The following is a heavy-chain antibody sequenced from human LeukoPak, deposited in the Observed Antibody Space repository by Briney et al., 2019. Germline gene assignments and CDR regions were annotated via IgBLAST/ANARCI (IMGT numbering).Heavy chain of an antibody. Sequence: GGSLRLSCAASEFTFVNYVMTWVRQAPGKGLEWVSSISGSDGTTFYADSVKGRFTISRDNSKNTLYLQMNSLRSEDTAVYYCAKVRLSYDFWSGYEAPFDYWGQGTLVTVSS. CDR1: EFTFVNYV. J-gene: IGHJ4*02. CDR2: ISGSDGTT. V-gene: IGHV3-23*01. CDR3: AKVRLSYDFWSGYEAPFDY. D-gene: IGHD3-3*01.